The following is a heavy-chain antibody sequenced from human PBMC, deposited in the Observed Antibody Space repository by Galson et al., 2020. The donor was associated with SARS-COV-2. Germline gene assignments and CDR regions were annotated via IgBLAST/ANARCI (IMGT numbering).Heavy chain of an antibody. CDR2: INSDVSST. J-gene: IGHJ4*02. CDR3: ASGAVGWLHDY. Sequence: GGSLRLSCAASGFTFSSYWMHWVRQAPGKGLVWVSRINSDVSSTSYADSVKGRFTISRDNAKNTLYLQMNSLRAEDTAVYYCASGAVGWLHDYWGQGTLVTVSS. D-gene: IGHD5-12*01. CDR1: GFTFSSYW. V-gene: IGHV3-74*01.